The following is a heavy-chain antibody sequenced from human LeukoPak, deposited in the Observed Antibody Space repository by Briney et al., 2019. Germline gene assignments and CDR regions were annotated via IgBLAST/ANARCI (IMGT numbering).Heavy chain of an antibody. D-gene: IGHD1-26*01. J-gene: IGHJ4*02. V-gene: IGHV3-30-3*01. CDR1: GFTFSSCA. Sequence: PGRSLRLSCAASGFTFSSCAMHWVRQAPGKGLEWVAVISYDGSNKYYADSVKGRFTISRDNSKNTLYLQMNSLRAEDTAVYYCARGGSYLDYWGQGTLVTVSS. CDR2: ISYDGSNK. CDR3: ARGGSYLDY.